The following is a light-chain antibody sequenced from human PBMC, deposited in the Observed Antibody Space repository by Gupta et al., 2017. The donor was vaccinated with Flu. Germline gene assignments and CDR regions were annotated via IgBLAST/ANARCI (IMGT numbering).Light chain of an antibody. V-gene: IGLV4-69*01. J-gene: IGLJ3*02. CDR2: INRDGSH. CDR1: SEHSHYI. CDR3: QTWGAGIRV. Sequence: QLVLTQSPSASASLGASVKLTCTLSSEHSHYIIAWHQQLPKRGPRFLMRINRDGSHIKGDGIPDRFSGSLSGAERYLTISGLQSEDEADYYCQTWGAGIRVFGGGT.